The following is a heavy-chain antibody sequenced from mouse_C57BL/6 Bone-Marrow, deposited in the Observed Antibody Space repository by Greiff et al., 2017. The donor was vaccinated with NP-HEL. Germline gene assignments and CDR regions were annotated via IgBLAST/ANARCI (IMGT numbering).Heavy chain of an antibody. D-gene: IGHD3-2*02. V-gene: IGHV3-8*01. Sequence: EVKLVESGPGLAKPSQTLSLPFSFPCYSIPSDYWNWIRKFPGNKLEYMGYISYSGSTYYNPSLKSRISITRDTSKNQYYLQLNSVTTEDTATYYCARSELRNYFDYWGQGTTLTVSS. CDR3: ARSELRNYFDY. CDR2: ISYSGST. CDR1: CYSIPSDY. J-gene: IGHJ2*01.